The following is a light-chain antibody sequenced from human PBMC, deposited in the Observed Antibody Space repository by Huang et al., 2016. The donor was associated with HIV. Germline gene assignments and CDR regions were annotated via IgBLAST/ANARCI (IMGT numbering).Light chain of an antibody. CDR3: QQYDNLPLT. V-gene: IGKV1-33*01. Sequence: DIQLTQSPSSLSASVGDRVTITCQTSQGIEYYLNWYQQKPGKAPRLLIYDASNLAAGVPSRFSGSGSGTDFTFTINSLQPEDIATYFCQQYDNLPLTFGGGTKVEIK. CDR2: DAS. CDR1: QGIEYY. J-gene: IGKJ4*01.